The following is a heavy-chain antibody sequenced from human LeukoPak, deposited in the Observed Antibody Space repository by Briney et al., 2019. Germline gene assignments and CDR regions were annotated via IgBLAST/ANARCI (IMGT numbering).Heavy chain of an antibody. J-gene: IGHJ4*02. CDR1: GFTFSSYS. CDR3: AKDTSIDGQYYYDSSGSLGFDY. CDR2: ISTSSNYI. D-gene: IGHD3-22*01. V-gene: IGHV3-21*01. Sequence: GGSLRLSCAASGFTFSSYSMNWVRQAPGKGLEWVSYISTSSNYIYYADSVEGRFTISRDNAKNSLYLQMNSLRAEDTAVYYCAKDTSIDGQYYYDSSGSLGFDYWGQGTLVTVSS.